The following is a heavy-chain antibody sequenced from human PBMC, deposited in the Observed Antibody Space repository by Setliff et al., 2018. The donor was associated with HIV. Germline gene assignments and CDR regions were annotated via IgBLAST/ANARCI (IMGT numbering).Heavy chain of an antibody. Sequence: LSLTCDVSGGSISSNSWWTWVRQPPGKGLEWIGQIYHGGNTRYNPSLKSRLTISADTSKNQFSLKLTSVTASDTAVYYCARGGRSLAAQTWFDPWGQGTLVTVSS. V-gene: IGHV4-4*02. CDR3: ARGGRSLAAQTWFDP. CDR2: IYHGGNT. J-gene: IGHJ5*02. CDR1: GGSISSNSW. D-gene: IGHD6-6*01.